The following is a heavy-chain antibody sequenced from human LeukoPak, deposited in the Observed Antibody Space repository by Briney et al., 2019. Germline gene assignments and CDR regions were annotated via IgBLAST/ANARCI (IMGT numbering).Heavy chain of an antibody. Sequence: GSLRLSCAASGFTFSSYSMNWVRQAPGKGLEWVSSISSSSSYIYYADSVKGRFTISRDNAKNSLYLQMNSLRAEDTAVYYCARGPFWSGYHGNWFDTWGQEPLVTVSS. V-gene: IGHV3-21*01. CDR3: ARGPFWSGYHGNWFDT. CDR2: ISSSSSYI. D-gene: IGHD3-3*01. CDR1: GFTFSSYS. J-gene: IGHJ5*02.